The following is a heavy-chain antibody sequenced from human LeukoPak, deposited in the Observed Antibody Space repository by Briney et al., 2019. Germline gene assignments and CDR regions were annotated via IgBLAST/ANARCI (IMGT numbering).Heavy chain of an antibody. D-gene: IGHD5-18*01. CDR1: GGTFSSYA. CDR2: IIPILGIA. Sequence: GASVKVSCKASGGTFSSYAISWVRQAPGQGLEWMGRIIPILGIANYAQKFQGRVTITADKSTSTAYMELSSLRSEDTAVYYCVRSREDSYEGTAMVGPFDYWGQGTLVTVSS. J-gene: IGHJ4*02. CDR3: VRSREDSYEGTAMVGPFDY. V-gene: IGHV1-69*04.